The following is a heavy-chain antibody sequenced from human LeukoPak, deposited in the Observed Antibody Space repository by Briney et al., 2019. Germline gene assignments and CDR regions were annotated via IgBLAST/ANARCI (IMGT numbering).Heavy chain of an antibody. V-gene: IGHV1-3*01. Sequence: ASVKVSCKASGYTFTSYAMHWVRQAPGQRLEWMGWINAGNGNTKYSQKFQGRVTMTTDTSTSTAYMELRSLRSDDTAVYYCARSGDLGYYYDSSGPLGYWGQGTLVTVSS. CDR2: INAGNGNT. CDR1: GYTFTSYA. D-gene: IGHD3-22*01. CDR3: ARSGDLGYYYDSSGPLGY. J-gene: IGHJ4*02.